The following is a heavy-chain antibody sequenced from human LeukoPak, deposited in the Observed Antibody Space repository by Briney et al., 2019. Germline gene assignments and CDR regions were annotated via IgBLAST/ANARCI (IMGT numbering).Heavy chain of an antibody. D-gene: IGHD2-15*01. J-gene: IGHJ5*02. CDR1: GGSFSGYY. V-gene: IGHV4-34*01. CDR3: ARGPGGSCYSCWFDP. Sequence: SETLSLTCAVYGGSFSGYYWSWIRQPPVKELEWIGEINHSGSTNYNPSLKSRVTISVDTSKNQFSLKLSSVTAADTAVYYCARGPGGSCYSCWFDPWGQGTLVTVSS. CDR2: INHSGST.